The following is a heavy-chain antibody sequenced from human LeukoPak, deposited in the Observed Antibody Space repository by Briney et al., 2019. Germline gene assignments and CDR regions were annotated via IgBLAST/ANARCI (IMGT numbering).Heavy chain of an antibody. Sequence: GGSLRLSCAASGFSVSSSYMNWVRQTPGKGLEWVSAISGTGGSTYYADSVKGRFTISRDNSNNTLHLQMNSLRAEDTAVYYCAKEFPPNFPLYYFDYWGQGTLVTVSS. J-gene: IGHJ4*02. CDR2: ISGTGGST. V-gene: IGHV3-23*01. CDR1: GFSVSSSY. D-gene: IGHD2-21*01. CDR3: AKEFPPNFPLYYFDY.